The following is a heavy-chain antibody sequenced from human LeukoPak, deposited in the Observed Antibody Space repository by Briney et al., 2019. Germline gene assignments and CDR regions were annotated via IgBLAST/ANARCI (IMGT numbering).Heavy chain of an antibody. CDR2: IYYNSRT. CDR3: TRHGYSSSSNAFDI. V-gene: IGHV4-59*08. D-gene: IGHD6-6*01. J-gene: IGHJ3*02. CDR1: GGSISSYY. Sequence: SETLSLTCTVAGGSISSYYWSWIRQPPGRGLEWIGYIYYNSRTNHHPSHKSRVPISLDTAKPQYSLTLSSVTAADTAAYYCTRHGYSSSSNAFDIWGQETMVTVSS.